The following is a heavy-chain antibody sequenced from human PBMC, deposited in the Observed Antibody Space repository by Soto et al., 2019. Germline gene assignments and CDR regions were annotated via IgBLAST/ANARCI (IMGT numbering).Heavy chain of an antibody. D-gene: IGHD3-10*01. CDR1: WVTFTSYA. CDR2: ISKSGDST. CDR3: AKASFGFDY. Sequence: VGSVRLSCAASWVTFTSYAMTWVRQVTGEGLQWVSSISKSGDSTYYADSVKGRFTTSRDNSKNTQYLQMNSLTAEDPAIYYCAKASFGFDYLGQGTRGTASA. V-gene: IGHV3-23*01. J-gene: IGHJ4*02.